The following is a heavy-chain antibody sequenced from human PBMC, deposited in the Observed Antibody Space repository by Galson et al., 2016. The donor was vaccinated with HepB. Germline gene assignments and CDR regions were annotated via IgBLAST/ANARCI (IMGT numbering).Heavy chain of an antibody. CDR1: GTSIRSSPYS. V-gene: IGHV4-39*01. CDR3: VRSPCGGECFTDF. J-gene: IGHJ4*02. Sequence: SETLSLTCTVSGTSIRSSPYSWGLIRQTPGKGLEWIGSIYYSGSTYYSPSLRSRVTISLDTSKNQFSLKLTSVTAADTGVYYCVRSPCGGECFTDFWGQGTLVTVSS. CDR2: IYYSGST. D-gene: IGHD2-21*01.